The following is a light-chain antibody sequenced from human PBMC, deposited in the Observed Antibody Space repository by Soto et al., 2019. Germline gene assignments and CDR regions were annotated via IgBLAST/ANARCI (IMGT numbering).Light chain of an antibody. J-gene: IGKJ3*01. CDR2: GAS. Sequence: EIVLTQSPGTLSLSPGERDTLSCRASQSVSSSYLAWYQQKPGQAPRLLIYGASSRATGIPDRFSGSGSGTDVTLSISRLEPEDCAVYYCQQSGSAPVTFGPGTKVDI. CDR1: QSVSSSY. CDR3: QQSGSAPVT. V-gene: IGKV3-20*01.